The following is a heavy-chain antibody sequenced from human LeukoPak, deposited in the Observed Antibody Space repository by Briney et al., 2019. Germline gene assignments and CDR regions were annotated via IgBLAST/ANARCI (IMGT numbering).Heavy chain of an antibody. CDR1: GFTFSSYA. CDR3: ASLTTAKRYYYYGMDV. V-gene: IGHV3-30-3*01. Sequence: SGGSLRLSCAASGFTFSSYAMLWVRQAPGKGLEGVAVISYDGSNNYYADYVKGRFTISRDNSKNTLYLQMNSLRAEDTAVYYCASLTTAKRYYYYGMDVWGQGTTVTVSS. D-gene: IGHD4-17*01. J-gene: IGHJ6*02. CDR2: ISYDGSNN.